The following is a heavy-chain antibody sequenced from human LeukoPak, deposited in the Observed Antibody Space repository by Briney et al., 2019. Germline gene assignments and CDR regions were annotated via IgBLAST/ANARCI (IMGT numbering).Heavy chain of an antibody. CDR3: ARESGRGMGRAMDV. V-gene: IGHV4-30-2*01. J-gene: IGHJ6*03. CDR1: GGSISSGGYY. Sequence: KSSETLSLTCTVSGGSISSGGYYWSWIRQPPGKGLEWIGYIYHSGSTYYNPSLKSRVTISVDRSKNQFSLKLSSVTAADTAVYYCARESGRGMGRAMDVWGKGTTVTVSS. CDR2: IYHSGST. D-gene: IGHD3-10*01.